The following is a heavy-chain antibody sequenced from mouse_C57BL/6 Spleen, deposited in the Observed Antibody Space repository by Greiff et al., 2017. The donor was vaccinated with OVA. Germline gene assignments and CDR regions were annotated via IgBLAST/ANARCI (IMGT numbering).Heavy chain of an antibody. J-gene: IGHJ4*01. CDR3: ARRYYGSSYYYAMDY. Sequence: LQESGAELVRPGTSVKVSCKASGYAFTNYLIEWVKQRPGQGLEWIGVINPGSGGTNYNEKFKGKATLTADKSSSTAYMQLSSLTSEDSAVYFCARRYYGSSYYYAMDYWGQGTSVTVSS. D-gene: IGHD1-1*01. V-gene: IGHV1-54*01. CDR2: INPGSGGT. CDR1: GYAFTNYL.